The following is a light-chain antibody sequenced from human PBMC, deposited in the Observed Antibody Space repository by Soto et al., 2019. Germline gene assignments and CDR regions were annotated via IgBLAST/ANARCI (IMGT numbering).Light chain of an antibody. CDR2: DAS. CDR1: QSVSSN. Sequence: EIVLTQSPATLSLSPGERAALSCRASQSVSSNLVWYQQKPCQAPRVLIYDASTRATGIPARVSGSGSGTAFTLTISSLEPEDFAVYFCQQRSNWPLTFGGGTKVEI. J-gene: IGKJ4*01. V-gene: IGKV3-11*01. CDR3: QQRSNWPLT.